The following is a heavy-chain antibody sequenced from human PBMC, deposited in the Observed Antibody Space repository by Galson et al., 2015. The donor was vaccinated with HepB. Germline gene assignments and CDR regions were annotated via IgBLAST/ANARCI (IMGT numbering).Heavy chain of an antibody. D-gene: IGHD3-3*01. CDR2: ISYDGSNK. V-gene: IGHV3-30-3*01. Sequence: SLRLSCAASGFTFSSYAMHWVRQAPGKGLEWVAVISYDGSNKYYADSVKGRFTISRDNSKNTLYLQMNSLRAEDTAVYYCARDDTIFGVVIKPTDYWGQGTLVTVSS. CDR1: GFTFSSYA. CDR3: ARDDTIFGVVIKPTDY. J-gene: IGHJ4*02.